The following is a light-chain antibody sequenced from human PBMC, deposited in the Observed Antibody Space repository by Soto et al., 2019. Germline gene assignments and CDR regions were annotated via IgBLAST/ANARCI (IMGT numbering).Light chain of an antibody. J-gene: IGLJ1*01. CDR2: DVT. Sequence: QSALTQPASVSGSPGQSITISCNGTSSDVGRYNYVSWYQQHPGKAPKLLIYDVTNRPSGVSNRFSGSKSGNTASLTISGLQAEDEADFYCSSYTTSSTYVFGTGTKLTVL. V-gene: IGLV2-14*01. CDR1: SSDVGRYNY. CDR3: SSYTTSSTYV.